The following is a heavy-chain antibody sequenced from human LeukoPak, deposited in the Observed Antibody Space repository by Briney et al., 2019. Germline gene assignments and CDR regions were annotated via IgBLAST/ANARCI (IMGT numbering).Heavy chain of an antibody. CDR1: GGSISSYY. Sequence: PSETLSLACTVPGGSISSYYWSWIRQPAGKGLEWIGRIYTSGSTNYNPSLKSRVTMSVDTSKNQFSLKLSSVTAADTAVYYCARDRIAARRGVDWFDPWGQGTLVTVSS. CDR2: IYTSGST. D-gene: IGHD6-6*01. V-gene: IGHV4-4*07. J-gene: IGHJ5*02. CDR3: ARDRIAARRGVDWFDP.